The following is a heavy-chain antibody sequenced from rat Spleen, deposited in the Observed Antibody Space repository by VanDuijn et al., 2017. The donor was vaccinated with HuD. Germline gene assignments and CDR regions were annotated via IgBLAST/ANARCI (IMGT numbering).Heavy chain of an antibody. CDR1: GFTFNDYY. CDR2: ISYDGSNT. D-gene: IGHD1-1*01. J-gene: IGHJ3*01. V-gene: IGHV5-7*01. CDR3: ARSYSGPANWLAY. Sequence: EVQLVESGGGLVQPGRSLKLSCVASGFTFNDYYMAWVRQAPTKGLEWVATISYDGSNTYYRDSVKGRFSISRENAKNTQYLQMDSQRSDDTATYYCARSYSGPANWLAYWGQGTLVTVSS.